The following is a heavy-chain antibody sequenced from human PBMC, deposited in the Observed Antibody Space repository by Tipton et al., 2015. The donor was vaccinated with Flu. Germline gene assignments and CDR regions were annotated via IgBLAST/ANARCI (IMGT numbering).Heavy chain of an antibody. V-gene: IGHV3-33*01. CDR1: GFTFSSYG. CDR3: ARDYIVVVPAAGRSSYFDY. CDR2: IWYDGSNK. Sequence: SLRLSCAASGFTFSSYGMHWVRQAPGKGLEWVAVIWYDGSNKYYADSVKGRFTISRDNSKNTLYLQMNSLRAEDTAVYYCARDYIVVVPAAGRSSYFDYWGQGTLVTVSS. J-gene: IGHJ4*02. D-gene: IGHD2-2*01.